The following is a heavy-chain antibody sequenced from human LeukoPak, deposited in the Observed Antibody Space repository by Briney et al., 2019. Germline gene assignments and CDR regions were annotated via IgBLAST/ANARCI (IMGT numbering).Heavy chain of an antibody. CDR2: ISYDGSNK. CDR3: AKVRTSYDYGDFTLLFDY. J-gene: IGHJ4*02. CDR1: GFTFSSYG. V-gene: IGHV3-30*18. Sequence: GGSLRLSCAASGFTFSSYGMHWVRQAPGKGLEWVAVISYDGSNKYYADSVKGRFTISRDNSKNTLYLQMNSLRAEDTAVYYCAKVRTSYDYGDFTLLFDYWGQGTLVTVSS. D-gene: IGHD4-17*01.